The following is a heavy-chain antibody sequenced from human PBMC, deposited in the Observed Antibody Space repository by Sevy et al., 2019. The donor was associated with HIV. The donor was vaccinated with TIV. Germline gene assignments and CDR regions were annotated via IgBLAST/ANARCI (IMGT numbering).Heavy chain of an antibody. Sequence: EGSLRLSCAASGFTFSRYGMHWVLQAPGKGLEWVAVIRNDRGNKHYADSVKGRFTISRDNSKNTLYLQMNSLRAEDTALYYCASLPNNYYDSTGSSGDDAFDIWGQGTMVTVSS. V-gene: IGHV3-33*01. CDR1: GFTFSRYG. CDR2: IRNDRGNK. CDR3: ASLPNNYYDSTGSSGDDAFDI. D-gene: IGHD3-22*01. J-gene: IGHJ3*02.